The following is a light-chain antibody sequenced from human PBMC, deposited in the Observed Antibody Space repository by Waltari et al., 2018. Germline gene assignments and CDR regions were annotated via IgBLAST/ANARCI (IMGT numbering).Light chain of an antibody. Sequence: SSVLTQPPSVSVAPGQTATITCEGNNIGSKSVHWYQQKPGLAPVLVVYDDDVRPPGIPERISGSNSANTASLTINRVEVGDEAAYFCQVWDNYADLVIFGGGTKLTVL. J-gene: IGLJ2*01. V-gene: IGLV3-21*02. CDR1: NIGSKS. CDR3: QVWDNYADLVI. CDR2: DDD.